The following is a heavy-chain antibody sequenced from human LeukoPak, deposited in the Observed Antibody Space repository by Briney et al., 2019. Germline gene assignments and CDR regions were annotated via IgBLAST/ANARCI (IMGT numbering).Heavy chain of an antibody. J-gene: IGHJ6*02. CDR3: ARERGPWDDYVRTTEEERGMDV. CDR1: GFTVSSNY. D-gene: IGHD4-17*01. CDR2: IYTGGST. V-gene: IGHV3-53*01. Sequence: GGSLRLSCAASGFTVSSNYMSWVRQAPRKGLEWDSVIYTGGSTYYADSVKGRFTISRDNSKSTLYLQMNSLRAEDRAVYYCARERGPWDDYVRTTEEERGMDVWGQGTTVTVSS.